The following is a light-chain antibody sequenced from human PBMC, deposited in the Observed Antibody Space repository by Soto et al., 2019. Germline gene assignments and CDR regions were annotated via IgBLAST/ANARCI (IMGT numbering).Light chain of an antibody. J-gene: IGLJ1*01. Sequence: QYALTQPPSASGSPGQSVTISCTGTSSDVGGYNFVSWYQQHPGKAPKLMIYEVTKRPSGVPDRFSGSKSGNTASLTVSRLQAEDEADYYCSSYSGTNNYVFGTGTKVTVL. CDR2: EVT. CDR1: SSDVGGYNF. V-gene: IGLV2-8*01. CDR3: SSYSGTNNYV.